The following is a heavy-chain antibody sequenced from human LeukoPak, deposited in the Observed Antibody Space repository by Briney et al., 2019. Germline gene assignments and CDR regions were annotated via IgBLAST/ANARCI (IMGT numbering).Heavy chain of an antibody. CDR1: GGTFSSYA. CDR2: IIPIFGTA. V-gene: IGHV1-69*13. D-gene: IGHD4-11*01. CDR3: ARSTTVTGTVFDP. J-gene: IGHJ5*02. Sequence: GASVKVSCKASGGTFSSYAISWVRQAPGQGLEWMGGIIPIFGTANYAQKFQGRVTITADESTSTAYMELSSLRSEDTAVYYCARSTTVTGTVFDPWGQGTLVTVSS.